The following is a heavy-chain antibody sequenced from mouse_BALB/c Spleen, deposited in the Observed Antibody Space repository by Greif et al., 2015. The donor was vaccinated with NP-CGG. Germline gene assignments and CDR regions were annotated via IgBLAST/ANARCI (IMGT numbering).Heavy chain of an antibody. CDR3: TRGGGTYAMDY. Sequence: EVQLVEPGGGLVKPGGSLKLSCAASGFTFSSYTMSWVRQTPEKRLEWVATISSGGSYTYYPDSLKGRFTISRDNAKNTLYLQMSSLKSEDTAMYYCTRGGGTYAMDYWGQGTSVTVSS. CDR1: GFTFSSYT. D-gene: IGHD1-1*02. CDR2: ISSGGSYT. J-gene: IGHJ4*01. V-gene: IGHV5-6-4*01.